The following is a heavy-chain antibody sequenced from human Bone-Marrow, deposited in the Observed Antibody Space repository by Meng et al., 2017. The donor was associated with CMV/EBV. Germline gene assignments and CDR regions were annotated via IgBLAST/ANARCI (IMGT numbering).Heavy chain of an antibody. Sequence: ASVKVSCKASGYTFTSYYMHWVRQAPGQGLEWMGIINPSGGSTSYAQKFQGRVTMTRDTSTSTVYMELSRLRSDDTAVYYCASGDQLLANYYGMAVWGPGNTV. CDR2: INPSGGST. V-gene: IGHV1-46*01. D-gene: IGHD2-2*01. CDR3: ASGDQLLANYYGMAV. J-gene: IGHJ6*02. CDR1: GYTFTSYY.